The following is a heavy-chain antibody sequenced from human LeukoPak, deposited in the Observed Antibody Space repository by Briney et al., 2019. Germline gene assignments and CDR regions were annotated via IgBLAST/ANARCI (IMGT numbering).Heavy chain of an antibody. V-gene: IGHV1-8*03. D-gene: IGHD2-15*01. Sequence: ASVKASCKASGYTFTTLDINWVRQATGQGLEWMGWIKPNSGNRGYAQKFQGRVTITRDTSISTAYMELSSLRSEDTAVYYCARVDGSPDYWGQGTLVTVSS. CDR3: ARVDGSPDY. CDR1: GYTFTTLD. J-gene: IGHJ4*02. CDR2: IKPNSGNR.